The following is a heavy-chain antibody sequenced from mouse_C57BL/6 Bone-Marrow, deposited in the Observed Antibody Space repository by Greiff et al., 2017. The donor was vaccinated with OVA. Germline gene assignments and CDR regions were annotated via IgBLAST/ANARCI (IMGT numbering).Heavy chain of an antibody. V-gene: IGHV1-59*01. CDR3: ARYRDYYGSSWGNY. D-gene: IGHD1-1*01. Sequence: VQLQQPGAELVRPGTSVKLSCKASGYTFTSYWMHWVKQRPGQGLEWIGVIDPSDSYTNYNQKFKGKATLTVDTSSSTAYMQLSSLTSEDSAVYYCARYRDYYGSSWGNYWGQGTTLTVSS. CDR2: IDPSDSYT. J-gene: IGHJ2*01. CDR1: GYTFTSYW.